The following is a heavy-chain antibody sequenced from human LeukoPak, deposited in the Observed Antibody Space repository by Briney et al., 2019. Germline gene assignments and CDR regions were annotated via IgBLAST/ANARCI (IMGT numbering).Heavy chain of an antibody. CDR2: ISGSGGST. V-gene: IGHV3-23*01. D-gene: IGHD4-17*01. CDR3: AKGNRYGDYPFDY. Sequence: GGSLRLSCAASGFTFSSYAMSWVRQAPGKGLEWVSAISGSGGSTYYADSVKGRFAISRDNSKNTLYLQMNSLRAEDTAVYYCAKGNRYGDYPFDYWGQGTLVTVSS. CDR1: GFTFSSYA. J-gene: IGHJ4*02.